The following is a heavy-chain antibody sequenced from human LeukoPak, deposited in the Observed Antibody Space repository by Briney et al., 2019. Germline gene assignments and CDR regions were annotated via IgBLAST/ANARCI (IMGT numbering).Heavy chain of an antibody. V-gene: IGHV4-4*07. J-gene: IGHJ5*02. CDR3: ARAPSGYSSGWYASGWFDP. CDR1: GGSISSYY. D-gene: IGHD6-19*01. CDR2: IYSTGST. Sequence: SETLSLTCTVSGGSISSYYWSWIRQPAGEGLEWIGHIYSTGSTNYNPSLKSRVTLSVDRSKNQFSLRLNSVTAADTAVYYCARAPSGYSSGWYASGWFDPWGQGTLVTVSS.